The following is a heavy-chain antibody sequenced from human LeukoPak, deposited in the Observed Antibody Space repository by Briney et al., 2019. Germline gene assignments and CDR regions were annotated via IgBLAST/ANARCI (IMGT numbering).Heavy chain of an antibody. CDR3: ARLGYSSSWLAVDY. CDR2: IYSSGST. V-gene: IGHV4-4*07. D-gene: IGHD6-13*01. Sequence: KPSETLSLTCTVSGGPISGYYWSWIRQPAGKGLDWIGRIYSSGSTNYNPSLESRVAMSVDTSKNQLFLRLTSVTTADTAVYYCARLGYSSSWLAVDYWGQGTLVTVSS. J-gene: IGHJ4*02. CDR1: GGPISGYY.